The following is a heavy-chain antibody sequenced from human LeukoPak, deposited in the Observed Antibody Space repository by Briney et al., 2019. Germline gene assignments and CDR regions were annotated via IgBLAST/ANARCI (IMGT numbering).Heavy chain of an antibody. J-gene: IGHJ3*02. CDR1: GYTFTSYD. Sequence: ASVKVSCKASGYTFTSYDINWVRQATGQGLEWMGWISAYNGNTNYAQKLQGRVTMTTDTSTSTAYMELSSLRSEDTAVYYCATDYDILTGYYKRDAFDIWGQGTMVTVSS. D-gene: IGHD3-9*01. V-gene: IGHV1-18*01. CDR2: ISAYNGNT. CDR3: ATDYDILTGYYKRDAFDI.